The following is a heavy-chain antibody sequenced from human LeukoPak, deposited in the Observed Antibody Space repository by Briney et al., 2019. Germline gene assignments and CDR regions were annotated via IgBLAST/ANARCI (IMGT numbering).Heavy chain of an antibody. D-gene: IGHD1-26*01. CDR3: ARDRSLALHVYMDV. Sequence: GGSLRLSCAASGFTFSSYWMSWVRQAPGKGLEWVANIKQDGSEKYYVDSVKGRFTISRDNAKNSLYLQMNGLRAGDTAVYYCARDRSLALHVYMDVWGKGTTVTVSS. CDR2: IKQDGSEK. V-gene: IGHV3-7*01. J-gene: IGHJ6*03. CDR1: GFTFSSYW.